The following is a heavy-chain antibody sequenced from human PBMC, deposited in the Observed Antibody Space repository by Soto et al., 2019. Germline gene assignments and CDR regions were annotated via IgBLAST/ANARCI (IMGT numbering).Heavy chain of an antibody. CDR1: GFTFSSYA. V-gene: IGHV3-23*01. CDR2: ISGSGGST. D-gene: IGHD3-3*01. J-gene: IGHJ6*02. Sequence: EVQLLESGGGLVQPGGSLRLSCVASGFTFSSYAMSWVRQAPGKGLEWVSAISGSGGSTYYADSVKGRFTISRDNSKNTLYLQMNSLRAEDTAVYYCAKKTFLEWHYGMDVWGQGTTVTVSS. CDR3: AKKTFLEWHYGMDV.